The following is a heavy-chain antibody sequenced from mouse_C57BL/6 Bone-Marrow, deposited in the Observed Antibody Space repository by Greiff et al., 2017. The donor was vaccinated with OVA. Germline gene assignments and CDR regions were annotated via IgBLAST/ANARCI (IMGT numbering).Heavy chain of an antibody. CDR2: IYPGNSDT. D-gene: IGHD4-1*02. CDR3: TRRDNWFRIYCYCDV. V-gene: IGHV1-5*01. CDR1: CYTFTSYW. J-gene: IGHJ1*03. Sequence: VQLQQSGTVLASPGASVKMSCKTSCYTFTSYWMHWVNQRPGQGLAWIGAIYPGNSDTSYNQKFKGKAKLTAVTSASTAYMELSSLTKEYSAVYYCTRRDNWFRIYCYCDVWGTGTTVTVSS.